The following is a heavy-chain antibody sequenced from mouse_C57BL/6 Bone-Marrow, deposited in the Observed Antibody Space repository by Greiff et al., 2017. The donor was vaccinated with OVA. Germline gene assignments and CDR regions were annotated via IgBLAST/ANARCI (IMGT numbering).Heavy chain of an antibody. J-gene: IGHJ2*01. D-gene: IGHD1-1*01. CDR2: IDPENGDT. CDR1: GFNIKDDC. V-gene: IGHV14-4*01. Sequence: EVQLMESGAELVRPGASVKLSCTASGFNIKDDCMHWVKQRPEQGLEWIGWIDPENGDTEYAAKFQGKATITADTSSNTAYLQLSSLTSEDTAVYYCTTTVVDTLDYGGRGTTLTVSS. CDR3: TTTVVDTLDY.